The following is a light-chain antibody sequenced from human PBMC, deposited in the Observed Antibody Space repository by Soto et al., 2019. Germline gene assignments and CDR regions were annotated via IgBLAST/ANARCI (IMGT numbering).Light chain of an antibody. J-gene: IGKJ2*01. CDR3: QQYYKWPPYT. V-gene: IGKV3-15*01. CDR1: PSVGSN. CDR2: AVS. Sequence: EVVMTQSPATLSVSPGERVTLSCRASPSVGSNLAWSQQRPGQFPSLLIYAVSTRATDVPARFTGSGSGTEFTLTISSLQSEDFAVYFCQQYYKWPPYTFGQGTKLEIK.